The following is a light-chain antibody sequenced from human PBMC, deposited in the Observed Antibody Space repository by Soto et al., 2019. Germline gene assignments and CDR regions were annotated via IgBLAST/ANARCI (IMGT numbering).Light chain of an antibody. CDR3: TSYTSDSTRHVL. Sequence: QSALTQPASVSGSPGQSITFSCTGTSDDVGAYDYVSWYQQHPGKAPKLMIFEVSNRPSGVSNRFSGSKSGNTASLTISGLQAEDEADYYCTSYTSDSTRHVLFGGGTKLTVL. CDR1: SDDVGAYDY. V-gene: IGLV2-14*01. J-gene: IGLJ2*01. CDR2: EVS.